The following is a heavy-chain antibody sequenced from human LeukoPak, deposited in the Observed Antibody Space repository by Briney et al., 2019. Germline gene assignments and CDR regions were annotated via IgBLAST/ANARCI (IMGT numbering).Heavy chain of an antibody. CDR3: ARQLPGRTWFDP. D-gene: IGHD1-1*01. CDR1: GGSISSGGYS. Sequence: PSQTLSLTCAVSGGSISSGGYSWRWIRQPPGKGLEWIGYIYHSGSTYYNPSLKSRVTISVDRSRNQFSLKLSSVTAADTAVYYCARQLPGRTWFDPWGQGTLVTVSS. J-gene: IGHJ5*02. V-gene: IGHV4-30-2*01. CDR2: IYHSGST.